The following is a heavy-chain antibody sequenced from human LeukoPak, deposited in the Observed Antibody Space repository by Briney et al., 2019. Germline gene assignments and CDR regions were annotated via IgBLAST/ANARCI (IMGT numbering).Heavy chain of an antibody. CDR2: INSDGSST. D-gene: IGHD3-22*01. Sequence: GGSLRLSCAASGFTFSSYGMHWVRQAPGKGLVWVSRINSDGSSTSYADSVKGRFTITRDNAKNTLYLQMNSLRAEDTAVYYCARVSDSSGYYLNWFDPWGQGTLVTVSS. CDR3: ARVSDSSGYYLNWFDP. J-gene: IGHJ5*02. CDR1: GFTFSSYG. V-gene: IGHV3-74*01.